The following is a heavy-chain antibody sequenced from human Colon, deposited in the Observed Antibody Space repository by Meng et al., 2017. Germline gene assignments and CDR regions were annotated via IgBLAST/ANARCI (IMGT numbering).Heavy chain of an antibody. Sequence: LLQRTAGLLTPPEPLSLTCAVSGGSFSGYYWSWIRQPPGKGLEWIGEINHSGSTNYNPSLKSRVTISVDTSKNQFSLKLSSVTAADTAVYYCARGRYSGYLPWGQGTLVTVSS. CDR2: INHSGST. CDR3: ARGRYSGYLP. J-gene: IGHJ5*02. CDR1: GGSFSGYY. V-gene: IGHV4-34*01. D-gene: IGHD5-12*01.